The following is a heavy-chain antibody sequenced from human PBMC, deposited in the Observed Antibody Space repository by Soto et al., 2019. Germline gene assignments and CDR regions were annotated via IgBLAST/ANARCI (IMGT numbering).Heavy chain of an antibody. V-gene: IGHV6-1*01. CDR1: GDSVSSNSAV. J-gene: IGHJ4*02. D-gene: IGHD3-9*01. CDR2: TYYRSQWHY. CDR3: VRLVGNSWLDH. Sequence: PSQTLSLTCAISGDSVSSNSAVWNWIRQSPSRGLEWLGRTYYRSQWHYEYAVFVQSRISIDPDTPKNHFSLQLNSVTPEDTAVYYCVRLVGNSWLDHWGQGTLVTVSS.